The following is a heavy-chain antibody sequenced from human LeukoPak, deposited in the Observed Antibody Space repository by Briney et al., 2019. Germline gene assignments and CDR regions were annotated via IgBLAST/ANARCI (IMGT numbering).Heavy chain of an antibody. J-gene: IGHJ4*02. CDR2: INWNGGST. CDR3: ARGSLVHYYGSGSYRIRAGFDC. CDR1: GFTFDDYG. Sequence: PGGSLRLSCAASGFTFDDYGMSWVRQAPGKGLERVSGINWNGGSTGYADSVKSRFTISRDNAKNSLYLQMNSLRAEDTAVYYCARGSLVHYYGSGSYRIRAGFDCWGQGTLVTVSS. V-gene: IGHV3-20*04. D-gene: IGHD3-10*01.